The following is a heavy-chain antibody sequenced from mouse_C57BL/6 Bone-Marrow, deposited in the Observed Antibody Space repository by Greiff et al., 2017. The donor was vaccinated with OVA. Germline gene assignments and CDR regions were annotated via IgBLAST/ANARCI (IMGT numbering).Heavy chain of an antibody. V-gene: IGHV1-76*01. J-gene: IGHJ2*01. CDR1: GYTFTDYY. CDR2: IYPGSGNT. D-gene: IGHD1-1*01. Sequence: VKLQESGAELVRPGASVKLSCKASGYTFTDYYINWVKQRPGQGLEWIARIYPGSGNTYYNEKFKGKATLTAEKSSSTAYMQLSSLTSEDSAVYFCARSKHGSCYFDYWGQGTTLTVSS. CDR3: ARSKHGSCYFDY.